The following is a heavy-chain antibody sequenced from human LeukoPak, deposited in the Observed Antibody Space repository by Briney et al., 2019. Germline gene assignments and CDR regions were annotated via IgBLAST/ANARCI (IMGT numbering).Heavy chain of an antibody. CDR1: GFTFSSNY. V-gene: IGHV3-53*01. Sequence: GGSLRLSCAASGFTFSSNYMSWVRQAPGKGLEWVSVIYSGGSTYYADSVKGRFTISRDNSKNTLYLQMNSLRAEDTAVYYCARVGNDYYDSSGYCLDYWGQGTLVTVSS. CDR3: ARVGNDYYDSSGYCLDY. J-gene: IGHJ4*02. D-gene: IGHD3-22*01. CDR2: IYSGGST.